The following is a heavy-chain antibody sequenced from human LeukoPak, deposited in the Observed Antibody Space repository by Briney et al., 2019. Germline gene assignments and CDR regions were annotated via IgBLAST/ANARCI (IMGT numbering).Heavy chain of an antibody. V-gene: IGHV4-39*07. CDR2: IYYSGST. CDR3: ARDLGIQLWDYDAFDI. CDR1: GGSISSSSYY. J-gene: IGHJ3*02. D-gene: IGHD5-18*01. Sequence: PSETLSLTCTVSGGSISSSSYYWGWIRQPPGKGLEWIGSIYYSGSTYYNPSLKSRVTISVDTSKNQFSLKLSSVTAADTAVYYCARDLGIQLWDYDAFDIWGQGTMVTVSS.